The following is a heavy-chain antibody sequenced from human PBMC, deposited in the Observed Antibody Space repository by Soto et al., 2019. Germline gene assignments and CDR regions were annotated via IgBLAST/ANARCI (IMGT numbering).Heavy chain of an antibody. CDR3: ARGGPLLRYFDWSPYF. J-gene: IGHJ4*02. V-gene: IGHV1-2*04. Sequence: ASVKVSCKASGYTFTGYYMHWVRQAPGQGLEWMGWINPNSGGTNYAQKFQGWVTMTRDTSISTAYMELSRLRSDDTAVYYCARGGPLLRYFDWSPYFWGQGTLVTVSS. D-gene: IGHD3-9*01. CDR1: GYTFTGYY. CDR2: INPNSGGT.